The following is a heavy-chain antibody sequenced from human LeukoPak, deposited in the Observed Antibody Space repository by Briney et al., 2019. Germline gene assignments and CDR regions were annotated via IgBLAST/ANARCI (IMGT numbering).Heavy chain of an antibody. Sequence: GASVKVSCKASGYTFTSYGISWVRQAPGQGLEWLGWISAYNGNTNYAQKLQGRVTMTTDTSTSTAYMELRSLRSDDTAVYYCARGDLHGSSSWKYYFDYWGQGTLVTVSS. D-gene: IGHD6-13*01. V-gene: IGHV1-18*01. CDR1: GYTFTSYG. J-gene: IGHJ4*02. CDR2: ISAYNGNT. CDR3: ARGDLHGSSSWKYYFDY.